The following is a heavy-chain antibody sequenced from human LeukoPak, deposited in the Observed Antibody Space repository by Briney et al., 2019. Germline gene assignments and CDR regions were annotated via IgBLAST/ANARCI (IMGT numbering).Heavy chain of an antibody. CDR2: INRSGST. CDR1: GGSFSGYY. CDR3: ARAYCSSTSCYGFSSWFDP. Sequence: PSETLSLTCAVYGGSFSGYYWSWIRQPPGKGLEWIGEINRSGSTNYNPSPKSRVTISVDTSKNQFSLKLSSVTAADTAVYYCARAYCSSTSCYGFSSWFDPWGQGTLVTVSS. V-gene: IGHV4-34*01. J-gene: IGHJ5*02. D-gene: IGHD2-2*01.